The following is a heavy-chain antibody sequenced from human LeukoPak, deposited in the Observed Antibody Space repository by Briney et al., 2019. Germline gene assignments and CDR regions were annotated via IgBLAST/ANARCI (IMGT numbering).Heavy chain of an antibody. CDR3: ARVSSSWYQDWYFDL. J-gene: IGHJ2*01. CDR1: GGSLSGYY. D-gene: IGHD6-13*01. V-gene: IGHV4-34*01. CDR2: INHSGST. Sequence: SETLSLTCAVYGGSLSGYYWSWIRQPPGKGLEWIGEINHSGSTNYNPSLKSRVTISVDMSKNQFSLKLSSMIAADTAVYYCARVSSSWYQDWYFDLWGRGTLVTVPS.